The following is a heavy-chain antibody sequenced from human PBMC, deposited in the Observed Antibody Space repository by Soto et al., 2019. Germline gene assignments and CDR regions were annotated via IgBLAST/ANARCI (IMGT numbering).Heavy chain of an antibody. CDR2: ISAYNGNT. CDR1: GYTFTSYG. D-gene: IGHD4-17*01. CDR3: ERYQGFYGPRHPPLD. V-gene: IGHV1-18*04. J-gene: IGHJ4*02. Sequence: QVQLVQSGAEVKKPGASVKVSCKASGYTFTSYGISWVRQAPGQGLEWMGWISAYNGNTNYAQKLQGRVTMTTDTSTSTDDMELRSLRSDDTAVYYCERYQGFYGPRHPPLDWGQGTLVTVSS.